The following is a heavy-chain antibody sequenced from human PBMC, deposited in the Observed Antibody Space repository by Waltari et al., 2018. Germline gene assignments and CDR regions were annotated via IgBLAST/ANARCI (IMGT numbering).Heavy chain of an antibody. D-gene: IGHD3-22*01. CDR3: TRNGGYYKIDY. J-gene: IGHJ4*02. CDR2: IRGDAGDH. V-gene: IGHV3-7*01. Sequence: EVQLVESGGGLVQPGGYLRPACAASGFTFSDHWMAWVRQGPGKGLGWVANIRGDAGDHEDEDAVKGRFTISRDNAKNSVYLQMNSLRAEDTAVYYCTRNGGYYKIDYWGQGSLVTVSS. CDR1: GFTFSDHW.